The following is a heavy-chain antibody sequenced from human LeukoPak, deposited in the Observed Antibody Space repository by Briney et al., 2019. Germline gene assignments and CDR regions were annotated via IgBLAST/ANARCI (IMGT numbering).Heavy chain of an antibody. D-gene: IGHD5-18*01. CDR3: TRGLGHSYGYYAY. CDR1: GFTFSDNY. V-gene: IGHV3-11*01. CDR2: IGDSGTTI. J-gene: IGHJ4*02. Sequence: PGGSLRLSCAAPGFTFSDNYMSWIRQAPGKGLEWVSYIGDSGTTIYYADSVKGRFTISRDNAKNSLYLQMNSLRAEDTAVYFCTRGLGHSYGYYAYWGQGTLVTVTS.